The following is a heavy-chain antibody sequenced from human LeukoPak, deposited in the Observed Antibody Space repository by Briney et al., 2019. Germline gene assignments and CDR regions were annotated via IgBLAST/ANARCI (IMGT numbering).Heavy chain of an antibody. CDR2: ISGSGGST. Sequence: EAGGSLRLSCAASGFTFSSYAMSWVRQAPGKGLEWVSAISGSGGSTYYEDSVKGRFTISRDNSKNTVYVQMNSLRAEDTAVYYCANRPYSSSWFFDYWGQGTLVTVSS. D-gene: IGHD6-13*01. J-gene: IGHJ4*02. CDR3: ANRPYSSSWFFDY. V-gene: IGHV3-23*01. CDR1: GFTFSSYA.